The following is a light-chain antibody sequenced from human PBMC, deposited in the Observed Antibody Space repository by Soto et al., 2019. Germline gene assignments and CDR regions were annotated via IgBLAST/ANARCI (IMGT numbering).Light chain of an antibody. CDR3: CSYAGRGVV. CDR2: EVS. V-gene: IGLV2-23*02. CDR1: SSDVGSYNL. J-gene: IGLJ2*01. Sequence: QSALTQPASVSGSPGQSITISCTGTSSDVGSYNLVSGYQQHPGKAPKLMIYEVSKRPSGVSNRFSGSKSGNTASLTISGLQAEDEADYYCCSYAGRGVVFGGGTKLTVL.